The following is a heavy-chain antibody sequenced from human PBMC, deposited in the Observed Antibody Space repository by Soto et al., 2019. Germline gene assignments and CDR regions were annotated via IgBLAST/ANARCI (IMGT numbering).Heavy chain of an antibody. CDR3: ARGHEFGGNSDDFDV. D-gene: IGHD2-15*01. V-gene: IGHV1-69*12. CDR2: ILPIFGTA. CDR1: GGSFRREA. J-gene: IGHJ3*01. Sequence: QVQLVQSGAEVKKPGSSVKVSCKASGGSFRREAINWVRQAPGQGPEWMGGILPIFGTADYAQKFQGRVTITADVSTTTAYMELSSLRFEDTAVYYCARGHEFGGNSDDFDVWGHGTMVTVSS.